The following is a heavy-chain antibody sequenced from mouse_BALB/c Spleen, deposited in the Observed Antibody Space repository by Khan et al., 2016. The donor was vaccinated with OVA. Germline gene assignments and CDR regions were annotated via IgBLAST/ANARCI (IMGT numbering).Heavy chain of an antibody. CDR2: INTYSGEP. J-gene: IGHJ4*01. Sequence: QIQLVQSGPELKKPGETVKISCKASGYIFTNHGMNWVKQAPGKGLKWMGWINTYSGEPTYVDDFKGRFAFSLETSASTAYLQINNLKNEDTATYCCARVGYSGTMDYWGQETSVTVSS. D-gene: IGHD2-14*01. V-gene: IGHV9-3-1*01. CDR1: GYIFTNHG. CDR3: ARVGYSGTMDY.